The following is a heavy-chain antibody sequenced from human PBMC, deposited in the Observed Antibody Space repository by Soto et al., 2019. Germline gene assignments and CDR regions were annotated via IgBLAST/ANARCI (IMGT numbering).Heavy chain of an antibody. CDR2: TYYRARWDN. Sequence: QVQLQQSGPGLVKPSQTLSLACAISGDTVSSNSATWNWIRQSPSRGLEWLGRTYYRARWDNDYAVSVKGRITINADTSKNQFSLHLDSVTPEDTAVYFCARDRTGWYYFDQWGQGTLVTVSS. D-gene: IGHD2-8*02. V-gene: IGHV6-1*01. CDR1: GDTVSSNSAT. J-gene: IGHJ4*02. CDR3: ARDRTGWYYFDQ.